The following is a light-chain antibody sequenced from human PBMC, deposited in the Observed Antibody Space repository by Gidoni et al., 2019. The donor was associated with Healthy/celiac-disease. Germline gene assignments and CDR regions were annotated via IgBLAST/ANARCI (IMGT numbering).Light chain of an antibody. Sequence: QSALTQPASLSGSPGQSLTISCTGTSSAVGGYNYVSWYQQHPGKAPKLMIYEVSNRPSGVSNRFSGSKSGNTASLTISGLQAEDEADYYCSSYTSSITPYVFGTGTKVTVL. J-gene: IGLJ1*01. V-gene: IGLV2-14*01. CDR1: SSAVGGYNY. CDR2: EVS. CDR3: SSYTSSITPYV.